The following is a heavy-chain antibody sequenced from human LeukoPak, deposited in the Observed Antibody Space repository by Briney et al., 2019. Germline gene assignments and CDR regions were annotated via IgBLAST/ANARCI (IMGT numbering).Heavy chain of an antibody. V-gene: IGHV3-7*01. CDR1: GFSFSSYW. Sequence: PGGSLRLSCAASGFSFSSYWMSWVRQAPGKGLEWVANIKEDGSEKYYVESVKGRFTISRDNAKNLMYLQMNSLRAEDTAVYSCARVRVREFYGMDVWGQGTTVTVSS. J-gene: IGHJ6*02. CDR2: IKEDGSEK. D-gene: IGHD3-10*01. CDR3: ARVRVREFYGMDV.